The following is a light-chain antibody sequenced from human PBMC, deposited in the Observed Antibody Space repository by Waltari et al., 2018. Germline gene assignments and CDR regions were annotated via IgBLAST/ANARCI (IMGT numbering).Light chain of an antibody. Sequence: DIQMTQSPSSLSASVGDRVTITCRASQGIGTSLAWYQQKPEKPPESLIYRASSLQSCVPSRFSGSGSGTDFTLTISSLQPEDFAADYCQQYNSYPPTFGGGTKVEIK. CDR3: QQYNSYPPT. V-gene: IGKV1D-16*01. CDR2: RAS. J-gene: IGKJ4*01. CDR1: QGIGTS.